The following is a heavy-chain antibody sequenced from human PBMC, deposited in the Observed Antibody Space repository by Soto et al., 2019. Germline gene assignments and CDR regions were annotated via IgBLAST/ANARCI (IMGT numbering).Heavy chain of an antibody. CDR1: GFTFSSYA. D-gene: IGHD6-13*01. CDR2: ISYDGSNK. Sequence: QVQLVESGGGVVQPGRSLRLSCAASGFTFSSYAMHWVRQAPGKGLEWVAVISYDGSNKYYADSVKGRFTISRDNSKNTLYLQMNSLRAEDTAVYYCARDGAAAGTSDYGMDVWGQGTTVTVSS. CDR3: ARDGAAAGTSDYGMDV. J-gene: IGHJ6*02. V-gene: IGHV3-30-3*01.